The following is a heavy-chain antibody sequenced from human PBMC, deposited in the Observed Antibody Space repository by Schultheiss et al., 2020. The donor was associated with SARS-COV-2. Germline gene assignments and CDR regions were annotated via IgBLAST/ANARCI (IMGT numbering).Heavy chain of an antibody. CDR3: AKAGHVVVIARVNWYFDL. D-gene: IGHD2-21*01. CDR1: GGSIFSSSYY. CDR2: IYYSGST. Sequence: SETLSLTCTVSGGSIFSSSYYWSWIRQPPGKGLEWIGYIYYSGSTNYNPSLKSRVTISVDRSKNQFSLKLSSVTAADTAVYYCAKAGHVVVIARVNWYFDLWGRGTLVTVSS. V-gene: IGHV4-61*05. J-gene: IGHJ2*01.